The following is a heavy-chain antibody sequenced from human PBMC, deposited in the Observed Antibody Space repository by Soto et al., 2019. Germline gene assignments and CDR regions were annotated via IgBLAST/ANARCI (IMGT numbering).Heavy chain of an antibody. V-gene: IGHV4-31*03. Sequence: SETLSLTCTVSGGSISSGGYYWIWIRQHPGKGLEWIGYIYYSGSTYYNPSLKSRVTISVDTSKNQFSLKLSSVTAADTAVYYCARLRTHVYCSSTSCYTLWYFDYWGQGTLVTVSS. D-gene: IGHD2-2*02. CDR3: ARLRTHVYCSSTSCYTLWYFDY. CDR2: IYYSGST. CDR1: GGSISSGGYY. J-gene: IGHJ4*02.